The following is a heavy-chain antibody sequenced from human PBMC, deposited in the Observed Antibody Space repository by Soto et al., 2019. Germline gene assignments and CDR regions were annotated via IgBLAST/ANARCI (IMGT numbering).Heavy chain of an antibody. CDR1: GFTFYTYA. J-gene: IGHJ4*02. Sequence: GGSLRLSCAASGFTFYTYAMTWVRQAPGKGLEWVSAVSDTGGSTYYADSVKGRFTISRDNSKSTLSLQMNSLRAEDTAVYFCARDTPVVTFRFDSWGQGTLVTVSS. CDR2: VSDTGGST. V-gene: IGHV3-23*01. D-gene: IGHD2-21*02. CDR3: ARDTPVVTFRFDS.